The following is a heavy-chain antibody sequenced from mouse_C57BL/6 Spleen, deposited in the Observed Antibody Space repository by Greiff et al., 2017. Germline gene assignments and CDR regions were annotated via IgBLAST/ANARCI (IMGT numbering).Heavy chain of an antibody. Sequence: VQLQQSGPELVKPGASVKISCKATGYAFSNSWMNWVKQRPGKGLEWIGRIYPGDGDTNYNGKFKGKATLTADKSSSTAYMQLSSLTSEDSAVYFCAREATTVVAEGYFDVWGTGTTVTVSS. D-gene: IGHD1-1*01. CDR2: IYPGDGDT. CDR3: AREATTVVAEGYFDV. J-gene: IGHJ1*03. V-gene: IGHV1-82*01. CDR1: GYAFSNSW.